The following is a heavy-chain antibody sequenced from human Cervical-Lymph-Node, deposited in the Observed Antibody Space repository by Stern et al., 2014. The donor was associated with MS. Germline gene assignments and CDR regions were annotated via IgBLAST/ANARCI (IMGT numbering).Heavy chain of an antibody. D-gene: IGHD1-26*01. CDR2: IKQDGSEK. V-gene: IGHV3-7*01. J-gene: IGHJ4*02. Sequence: EVQLVESGGDLVQPGGSLRLSCAASGFTFSGYWMTWVRQAPGKGLEWVANIKQDGSEKYYVDSVKGRFTISRDNAENSLYIEMNSLRAEDTAVYYCARQRGSYSFDYWGQGTLVTVSS. CDR3: ARQRGSYSFDY. CDR1: GFTFSGYW.